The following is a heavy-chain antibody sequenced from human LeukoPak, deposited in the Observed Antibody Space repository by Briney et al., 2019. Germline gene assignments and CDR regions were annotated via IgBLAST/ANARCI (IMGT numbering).Heavy chain of an antibody. CDR3: ARDRGSGSFPNWFDP. CDR2: ISSSSSTV. J-gene: IGHJ5*02. V-gene: IGHV3-48*02. CDR1: GFTFSSYS. D-gene: IGHD3-10*01. Sequence: PGGSLRLSCAASGFTFSSYSMNWVRQAPGKGLEWVSYISSSSSTVYYADSVKGRFTISRDNAKNSLYLQMNSLRDEDTAVYYCARDRGSGSFPNWFDPWGQGTLVTVSS.